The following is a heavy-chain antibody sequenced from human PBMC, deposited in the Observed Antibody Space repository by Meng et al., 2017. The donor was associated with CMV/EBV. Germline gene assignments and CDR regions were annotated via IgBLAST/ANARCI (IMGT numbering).Heavy chain of an antibody. Sequence: GESLKISCAASGFTFSSYSMNWVRQAPGKGLEWVSSISSSSSYIYYAGSVKGRFTISRDNAKNSLYLQMNSLRAEDTAVYYCARDTITMIASDYWGQGTLVTVSS. CDR3: ARDTITMIASDY. V-gene: IGHV3-21*01. J-gene: IGHJ4*02. CDR2: ISSSSSYI. D-gene: IGHD3-22*01. CDR1: GFTFSSYS.